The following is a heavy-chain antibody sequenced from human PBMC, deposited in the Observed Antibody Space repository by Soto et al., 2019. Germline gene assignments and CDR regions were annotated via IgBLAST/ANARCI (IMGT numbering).Heavy chain of an antibody. CDR2: ITGSGLTI. CDR3: AKNSGWFNT. J-gene: IGHJ5*02. D-gene: IGHD3-10*01. Sequence: GGSLRLSCEASGFTSSKYAMIWVRQAPGKGQEWVSGITGSGLTIEHSASVKGRFTISRDNSINTVFLQMNSLRADDTALYFCAKNSGWFNTWGQGALVTVSS. CDR1: GFTSSKYA. V-gene: IGHV3-23*01.